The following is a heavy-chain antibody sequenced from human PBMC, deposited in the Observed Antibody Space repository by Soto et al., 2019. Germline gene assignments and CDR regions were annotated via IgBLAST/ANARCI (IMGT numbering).Heavy chain of an antibody. CDR3: AKDRVAILTGSPVFDY. D-gene: IGHD3-9*01. CDR1: GFTFSSYG. J-gene: IGHJ4*02. CDR2: ISYDGSNK. V-gene: IGHV3-30*18. Sequence: QVQLVESGGGVVQPGRSLRLSCAASGFTFSSYGMHWVRQAPGKGLEWVAVISYDGSNKYYADSVKGRFTISRDNSKNTLYLKMNSLRAEDTAVYYCAKDRVAILTGSPVFDYWGQGTLVTVSS.